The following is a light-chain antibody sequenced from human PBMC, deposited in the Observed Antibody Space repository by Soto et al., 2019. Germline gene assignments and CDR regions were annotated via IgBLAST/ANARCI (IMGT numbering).Light chain of an antibody. J-gene: IGLJ1*01. CDR1: SSNIGGNS. Sequence: QSVLTQPPSVSAARGQKVTISCSGSSSNIGGNSVSWYQQLPGTAPKLLIYDDNKRPSGIPDRFSGSKSGTSATLGITGFQTGDEADYYCGSWDSSLSAHVSGTGTKVTVL. V-gene: IGLV1-51*01. CDR3: GSWDSSLSAHV. CDR2: DDN.